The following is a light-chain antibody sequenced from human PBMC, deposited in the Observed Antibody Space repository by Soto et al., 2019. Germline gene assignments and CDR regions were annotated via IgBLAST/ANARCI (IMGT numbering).Light chain of an antibody. V-gene: IGLV2-11*01. Sequence: QSVLTQPRSVSGSPGQSATISCTGTANDVGGHNYVSWYQQHPGEAPKLLIYDVTERPSGVPDRFSGSKSGNTASLTISGLQPEDEADYYYYSYAGTYTFVFGTGTKVTVL. J-gene: IGLJ1*01. CDR3: YSYAGTYTFV. CDR1: ANDVGGHNY. CDR2: DVT.